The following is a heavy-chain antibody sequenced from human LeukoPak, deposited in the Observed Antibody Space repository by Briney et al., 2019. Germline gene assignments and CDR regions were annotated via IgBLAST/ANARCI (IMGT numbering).Heavy chain of an antibody. CDR2: IIPVFGTT. V-gene: IGHV1-69*05. CDR3: ARALGVVVLGYYFDF. J-gene: IGHJ4*02. CDR1: GCSFNSYG. D-gene: IGHD3-22*01. Sequence: VASVKVSRKASGCSFNSYGINWVRQAPGQGLEWIAGIIPVFGTTSYAQKFQGRVTITRDESTSTAYLELSSLRSEDTAVYYCARALGVVVLGYYFDFWGQGTLVTVSS.